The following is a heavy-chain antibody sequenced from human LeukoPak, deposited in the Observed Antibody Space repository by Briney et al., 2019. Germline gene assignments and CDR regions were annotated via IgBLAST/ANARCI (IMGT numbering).Heavy chain of an antibody. CDR1: GYTFTGYY. J-gene: IGHJ4*02. CDR2: INPNSGGT. Sequence: GASVKVSCKASGYTFTGYYMHWVRQAPGQGLEWMGWINPNSGGTNYAQKFQGRVTMTRDTSISTAYMELSRLRSDDTAVYYCAREGGAAAGISGYWGQGTLVTVSS. D-gene: IGHD6-13*01. V-gene: IGHV1-2*02. CDR3: AREGGAAAGISGY.